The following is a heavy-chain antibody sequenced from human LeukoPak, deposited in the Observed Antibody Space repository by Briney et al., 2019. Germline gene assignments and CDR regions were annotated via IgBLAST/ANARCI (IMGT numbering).Heavy chain of an antibody. V-gene: IGHV3-48*03. D-gene: IGHD3-10*01. CDR1: GFTFSSYE. Sequence: PGGSLRLSCAASGFTFSSYEMNWVRQAPGKGLEWVSYISSSGYPIYYADSVKGRFTISRDNAKHSLYLQMNSLRAEDTAVYYCARGSLRLRAYYFDYWGQGTLVTVSS. J-gene: IGHJ4*02. CDR3: ARGSLRLRAYYFDY. CDR2: ISSSGYPI.